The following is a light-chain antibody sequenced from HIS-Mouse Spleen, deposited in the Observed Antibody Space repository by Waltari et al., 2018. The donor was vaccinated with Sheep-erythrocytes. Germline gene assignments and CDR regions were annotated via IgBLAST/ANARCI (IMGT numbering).Light chain of an antibody. CDR3: QAWDSSIVV. CDR1: KLGDKY. V-gene: IGLV3-1*01. J-gene: IGLJ2*01. CDR2: QDT. Sequence: SSELTQPPSVSVSPGQTASITCSGDKLGDKYACWYQQKPGQSPVLVIYQDTKRPSGNPERFSGSNSENTATLTISGTQAMDEADYYCQAWDSSIVVFGGGTKLTV.